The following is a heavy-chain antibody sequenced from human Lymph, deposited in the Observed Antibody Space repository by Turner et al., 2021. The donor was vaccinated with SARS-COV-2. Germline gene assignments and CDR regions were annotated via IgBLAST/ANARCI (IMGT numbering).Heavy chain of an antibody. J-gene: IGHJ4*02. Sequence: EVQLVESGGGLVQPGGSLRLSCAASGFTFSYYWMSWVRQAPGKGLEWVANIKQDGSEKYYVDSVKGRFTISRDNAKNSLFLQMNSLRAEDTAAYYCARMGSSSWYFDYWGQGTLVTVSS. CDR2: IKQDGSEK. CDR1: GFTFSYYW. D-gene: IGHD1-26*01. V-gene: IGHV3-7*01. CDR3: ARMGSSSWYFDY.